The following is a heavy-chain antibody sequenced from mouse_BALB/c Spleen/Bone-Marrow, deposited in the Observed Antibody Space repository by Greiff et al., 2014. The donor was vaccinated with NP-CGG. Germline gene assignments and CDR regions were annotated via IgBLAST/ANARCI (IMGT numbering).Heavy chain of an antibody. Sequence: EVKVEESGGGLVQPGGSLRLSCTTSGFTFTDYYMSWVRQPPGKALEWLGFIRNKANGYTTEYSASVKGRFTISRDSSQSILYLQTNTLRAEDSATYYCARTTGTPYLDYWGQGTTLTVSS. J-gene: IGHJ2*01. CDR1: GFTFTDYY. CDR3: ARTTGTPYLDY. D-gene: IGHD4-1*02. V-gene: IGHV7-3*02. CDR2: IRNKANGYTT.